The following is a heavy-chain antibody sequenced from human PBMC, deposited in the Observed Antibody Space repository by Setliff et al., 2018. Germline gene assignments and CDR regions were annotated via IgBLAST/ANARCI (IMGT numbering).Heavy chain of an antibody. D-gene: IGHD3-16*01. CDR1: GFTFSGYW. V-gene: IGHV3-7*01. J-gene: IGHJ4*02. CDR2: IKHDGSEK. Sequence: GSLRLSCAASGFTFSGYWMSWVRQTPGKGLECVANIKHDGSEKYYVDSVKGRFTISRDNAKNSLYLQMNSLRAEDTAVYHCARVYAYSYGFDYWGQGTPVTVSS. CDR3: ARVYAYSYGFDY.